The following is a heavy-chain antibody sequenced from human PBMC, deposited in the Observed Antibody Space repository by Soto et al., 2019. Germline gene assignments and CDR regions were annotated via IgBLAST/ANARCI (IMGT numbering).Heavy chain of an antibody. J-gene: IGHJ4*02. V-gene: IGHV2-5*02. CDR1: GFSFSTSGVG. Sequence: QITLKESGPTLVKPTQTLTLTCTFSGFSFSTSGVGVGWIRQPPGKALEWLALIYWDDDKRYSPSLKSSLTXXKXSSKNQVVLTLTNIDPVDTATYFCAHAGLDGSGSYYNPAFDYWGQGTLVTVSS. CDR3: AHAGLDGSGSYYNPAFDY. D-gene: IGHD3-10*01. CDR2: IYWDDDK.